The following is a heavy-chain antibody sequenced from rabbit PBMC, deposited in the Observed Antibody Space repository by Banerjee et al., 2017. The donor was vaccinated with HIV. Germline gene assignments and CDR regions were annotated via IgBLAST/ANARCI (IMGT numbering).Heavy chain of an antibody. V-gene: IGHV1S45*01. CDR2: IGAAST. J-gene: IGHJ4*01. Sequence: QEQLEESGGGLVQPEGSLTLTCTASGFSFSNGYVMCWVRQAPGKGLEWIACIGAASTYYATWAKGRFTISRTSSTTVTLQMTSLTAADTATYFCARDLAAVTGWNFNLWGPGTLVTVS. CDR3: ARDLAAVTGWNFNL. D-gene: IGHD7-1*01. CDR1: GFSFSNGYV.